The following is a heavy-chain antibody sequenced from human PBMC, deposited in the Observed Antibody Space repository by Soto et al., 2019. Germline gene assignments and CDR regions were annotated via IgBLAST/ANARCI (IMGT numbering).Heavy chain of an antibody. D-gene: IGHD3-3*01. J-gene: IGHJ4*02. CDR3: ARYPRGKIFGVVIYRPLGY. V-gene: IGHV1-8*01. Sequence: ASVKVSCKASGYTFTSYDINWVRQATGQGLEWMGWMNPNSGNTGYAQKFQGRVTMTRNTSISTAYMELSSLRSEDTAVYYCARYPRGKIFGVVIYRPLGYWGQGTLVTVSS. CDR1: GYTFTSYD. CDR2: MNPNSGNT.